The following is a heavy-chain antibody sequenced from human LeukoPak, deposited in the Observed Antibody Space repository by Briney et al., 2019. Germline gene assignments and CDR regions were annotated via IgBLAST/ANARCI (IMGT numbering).Heavy chain of an antibody. CDR1: GFTFSSYW. J-gene: IGHJ4*02. CDR3: ILGRSLSGY. V-gene: IGHV3-7*01. Sequence: GGSLRLSCAASGFTFSSYWMRWVRQAPGKGLEGVASIKEDGSEKYYVDSVKGRFTISRDNTKNSLCLQMNSLRAEDTAVYYCILGRSLSGYWGQGTVVTVSS. CDR2: IKEDGSEK.